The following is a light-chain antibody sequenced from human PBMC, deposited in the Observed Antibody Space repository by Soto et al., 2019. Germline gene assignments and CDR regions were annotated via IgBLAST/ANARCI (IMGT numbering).Light chain of an antibody. V-gene: IGKV3-11*01. CDR3: QQRSNWPRT. J-gene: IGKJ4*01. CDR2: DAS. CDR1: QSVSSY. Sequence: EIVLTQSPATLSLSPGERATLSCRASQSVSSYLAWYQQKPGQAPRLLIYDASNRATGIPARFSGSGSGTDFTLTISSLEPEDVAVYYCQQRSNWPRTFGGGTKVESK.